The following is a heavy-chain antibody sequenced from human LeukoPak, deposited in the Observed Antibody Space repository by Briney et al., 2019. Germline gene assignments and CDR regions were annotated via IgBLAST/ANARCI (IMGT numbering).Heavy chain of an antibody. J-gene: IGHJ5*02. V-gene: IGHV1-18*01. CDR1: GYTFTSYG. CDR3: ARGLYDILTGYPNWFDP. CDR2: ISAYNGNT. Sequence: ASVEVSCKASGYTFTSYGISWVRQAPGQGLEWMGWISAYNGNTNYAQKLQGRVTMTTDTSTSTAYMELRSLRSDDTAVYYCARGLYDILTGYPNWFDPWGQGTLVTASS. D-gene: IGHD3-9*01.